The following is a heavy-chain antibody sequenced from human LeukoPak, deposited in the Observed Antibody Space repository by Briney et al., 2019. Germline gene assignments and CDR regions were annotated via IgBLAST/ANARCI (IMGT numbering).Heavy chain of an antibody. J-gene: IGHJ3*02. CDR2: IYYSGST. Sequence: PSQTLSLTCTVSGGSISSGDYYGSWIRQPPGKGLEWIGYIYYSGSTYYNPSLKSRVTISVDTSKNQFSLKLSSVTAADTAVYYCARGRTVLWFPSYAFDIWGQGTMVTVSS. V-gene: IGHV4-30-4*08. D-gene: IGHD2-21*01. CDR1: GGSISSGDYY. CDR3: ARGRTVLWFPSYAFDI.